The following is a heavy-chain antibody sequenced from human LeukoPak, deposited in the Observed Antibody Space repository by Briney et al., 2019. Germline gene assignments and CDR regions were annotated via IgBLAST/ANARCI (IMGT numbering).Heavy chain of an antibody. CDR2: IYYSGST. Sequence: SETLSLTCTVSGGSISSGDYYWSWIRQPPGKGLEWIGYIYYSGSTYYNPSLKSRVTISVDTSKNQFSLKLSSVTAADTAVYYWAKVVVVAATPGWFDPWGQGTLVTVSS. CDR3: AKVVVVAATPGWFDP. J-gene: IGHJ5*02. D-gene: IGHD2-15*01. V-gene: IGHV4-30-4*01. CDR1: GGSISSGDYY.